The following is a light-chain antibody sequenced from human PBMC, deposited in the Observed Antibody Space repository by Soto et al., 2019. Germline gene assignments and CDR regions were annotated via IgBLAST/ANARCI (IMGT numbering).Light chain of an antibody. Sequence: QSVLTQPPSASGSPGQSVTISCPGTSSDDGGYNYVSWYQRHPGKAPKLVIYEVYKRPSGVPDRFSGSKSGNSAALTVSGLQAEDEADYYCSSYVGTNSYGFGTGIKVAVL. CDR2: EVY. V-gene: IGLV2-8*01. CDR1: SSDDGGYNY. CDR3: SSYVGTNSYG. J-gene: IGLJ1*01.